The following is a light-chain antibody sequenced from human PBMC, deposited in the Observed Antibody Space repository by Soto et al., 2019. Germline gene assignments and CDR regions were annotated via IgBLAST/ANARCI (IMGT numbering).Light chain of an antibody. CDR3: QQYSSSPIT. Sequence: EIVLTQSPGTLSLSPGERATLSCRGSQSFSSTYLSWYQQKPGQAPRLLIYGASSRATGIQDRLSGGGSGTDFRLTISRLDPEDFAVYYCQQYSSSPITFGQGTRLEIK. CDR1: QSFSSTY. J-gene: IGKJ5*01. CDR2: GAS. V-gene: IGKV3-20*01.